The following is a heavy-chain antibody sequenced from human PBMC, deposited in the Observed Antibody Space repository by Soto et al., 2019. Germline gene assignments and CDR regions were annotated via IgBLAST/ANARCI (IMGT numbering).Heavy chain of an antibody. D-gene: IGHD2-2*02. J-gene: IGHJ5*02. Sequence: GASVKVSCKASGGTFSSYTISWVRQAPGQGLEWMGRIIPILGIANYAQKSQGRVTITADKSTSTAYMELSSLRSEDTAVYYCAREGGYTTSLSDPWGQGTLVTVSS. V-gene: IGHV1-69*02. CDR3: AREGGYTTSLSDP. CDR2: IIPILGIA. CDR1: GGTFSSYT.